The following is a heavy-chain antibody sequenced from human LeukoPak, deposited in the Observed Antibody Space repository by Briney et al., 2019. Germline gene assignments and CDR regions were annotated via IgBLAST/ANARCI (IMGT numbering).Heavy chain of an antibody. CDR3: ARTRIVATIQHYYGMDV. CDR2: INPNSGGT. V-gene: IGHV1-2*02. Sequence: GASVKVSCKASGYTFTGYYMHWVRQAPGQGLEWMGWINPNSGGTNYAQKFQGRVTMTRDTSISTAYMELSRLRSDDTAVYYCARTRIVATIQHYYGMDVWGQGTTVTVSS. J-gene: IGHJ6*02. CDR1: GYTFTGYY. D-gene: IGHD5-12*01.